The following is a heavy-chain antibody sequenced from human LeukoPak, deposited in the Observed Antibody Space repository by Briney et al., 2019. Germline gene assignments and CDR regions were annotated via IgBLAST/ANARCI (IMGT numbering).Heavy chain of an antibody. V-gene: IGHV3-30-3*01. D-gene: IGHD6-13*01. J-gene: IGHJ4*02. CDR3: ARDLTPPRYSSSWNRFDY. Sequence: PGRSVTLSCAGSGVTFCSITMQCVRLAPGKGREWLALISYDGSNKYYADCVKGRFTISRDNSQNTLYLQMNSLRAEDTAVYYCARDLTPPRYSSSWNRFDYWGQGTLVTVSP. CDR1: GVTFCSIT. CDR2: ISYDGSNK.